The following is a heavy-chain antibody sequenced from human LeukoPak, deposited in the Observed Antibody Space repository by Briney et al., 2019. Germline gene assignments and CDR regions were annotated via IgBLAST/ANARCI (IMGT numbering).Heavy chain of an antibody. J-gene: IGHJ5*02. D-gene: IGHD4-17*01. V-gene: IGHV3-23*01. CDR2: ISGSGGST. CDR1: GFTFSSYA. Sequence: PGGSLRLSCAASGFTFSSYAMSWVRQAPGKGREWVSAISGSGGSTYYADSVKGRFTISRDNSKNTLYLQMNSLRAEDTAVYYCAKAHHPHTVTSRWLGAVTATQGPNWFDPWGQGTLVTVSS. CDR3: AKAHHPHTVTSRWLGAVTATQGPNWFDP.